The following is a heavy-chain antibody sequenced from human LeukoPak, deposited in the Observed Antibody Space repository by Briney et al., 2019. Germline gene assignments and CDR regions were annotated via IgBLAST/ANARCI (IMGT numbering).Heavy chain of an antibody. CDR3: ARGLGYCSGGSCPNDY. Sequence: GGSLRLSCAASGFTFSSYWMSWVRQAPGKGLEWVANIKQDASEKYYVDSVKGRFTISRDNAKNSLYLQMNSLRAEDTAVYYCARGLGYCSGGSCPNDYWGQGTLVTVSS. CDR2: IKQDASEK. D-gene: IGHD2-15*01. V-gene: IGHV3-7*03. CDR1: GFTFSSYW. J-gene: IGHJ4*02.